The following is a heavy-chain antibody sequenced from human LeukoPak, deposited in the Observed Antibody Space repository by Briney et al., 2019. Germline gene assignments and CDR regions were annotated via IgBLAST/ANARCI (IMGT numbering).Heavy chain of an antibody. Sequence: GGSLRLSCAASGFTFSSYWMNWAGQAPGKGLEWVASINHNGNVNYYVDSVKGRFTISRDNAKNSLYLQMSNLRAEDTAVYFCARGGGLDVWGQGATVTVSS. V-gene: IGHV3-7*03. CDR3: ARGGGLDV. J-gene: IGHJ6*02. CDR1: GFTFSSYW. D-gene: IGHD3-16*01. CDR2: INHNGNVN.